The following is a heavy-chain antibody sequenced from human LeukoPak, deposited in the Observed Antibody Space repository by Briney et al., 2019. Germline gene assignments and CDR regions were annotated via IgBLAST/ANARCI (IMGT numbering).Heavy chain of an antibody. Sequence: ASVKVSCKASGYTFTSYYMHWVRQAPGQGLEWMGIINPSGGSTTYAQEFQGRVTMTRDTSTSTVYMELSSLRSGDTAVYYCARSYSSSDAFDIWGQGTMVTVSS. CDR2: INPSGGST. J-gene: IGHJ3*02. CDR1: GYTFTSYY. CDR3: ARSYSSSDAFDI. D-gene: IGHD6-6*01. V-gene: IGHV1-46*01.